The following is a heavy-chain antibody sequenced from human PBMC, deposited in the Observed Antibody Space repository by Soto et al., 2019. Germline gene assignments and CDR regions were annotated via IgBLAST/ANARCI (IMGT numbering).Heavy chain of an antibody. J-gene: IGHJ6*02. CDR2: IYYSGST. CDR3: ARVRSRITMVRGVIDGMDV. V-gene: IGHV4-31*03. CDR1: GGSISSGGYY. Sequence: TLSLTCTVSGGSISSGGYYWSWIRQHPGKGLEWIGYIYYSGSTYYNPSLKSRVTISVDTSKSQFSLKLSSVTAADTAVYYCARVRSRITMVRGVIDGMDVWGQGTTVTVSS. D-gene: IGHD3-10*01.